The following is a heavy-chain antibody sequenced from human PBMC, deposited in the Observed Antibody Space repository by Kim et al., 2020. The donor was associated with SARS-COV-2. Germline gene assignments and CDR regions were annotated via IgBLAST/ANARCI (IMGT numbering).Heavy chain of an antibody. CDR1: GGSFSGYY. CDR3: ARGRGVILYYFDY. CDR2: INHSGST. J-gene: IGHJ4*02. V-gene: IGHV4-34*01. Sequence: SETLSLTCAVYGGSFSGYYWSWIRQPPGKGLEWIGEINHSGSTNYNPSLNSRVTISVDTSKNQFSLKLSSVTAADTAVYYCARGRGVILYYFDYWGQGTLVTVSS. D-gene: IGHD3-10*01.